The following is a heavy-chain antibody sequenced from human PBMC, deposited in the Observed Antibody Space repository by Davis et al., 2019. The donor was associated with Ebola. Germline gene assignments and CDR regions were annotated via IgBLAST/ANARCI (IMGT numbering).Heavy chain of an antibody. D-gene: IGHD5-24*01. J-gene: IGHJ6*02. CDR1: GFTFSSYR. CDR3: ARDRVVDGYNFEKYYYFGMDV. V-gene: IGHV3-7*01. Sequence: GGSLRLSCAASGFTFSSYRMIWVRQAPGKGLEWVANIKPDGSEKNYVDSVKGRFAISRDNAKNSLYLEMNSLSAEDTAVYYCARDRVVDGYNFEKYYYFGMDVWGQGTTVTVSS. CDR2: IKPDGSEK.